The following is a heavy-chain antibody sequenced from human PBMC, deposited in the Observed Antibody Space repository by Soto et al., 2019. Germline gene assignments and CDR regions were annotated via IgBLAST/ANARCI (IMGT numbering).Heavy chain of an antibody. CDR1: GGSFSSGGYS. V-gene: IGHV4-30-2*01. CDR3: ARTPDI. Sequence: SETLSLTCAVYGGSFSSGGYSWSWIRQPPGKGLEWIGYIYHSGSTYYNPSLKSRVTISVDRSKNQFSLKLSSVTAADTAVYYCARTPDIWGQGTMVTVSS. J-gene: IGHJ3*02. CDR2: IYHSGST.